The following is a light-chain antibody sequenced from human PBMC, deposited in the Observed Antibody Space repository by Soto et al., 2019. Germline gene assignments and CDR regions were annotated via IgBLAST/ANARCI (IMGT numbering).Light chain of an antibody. CDR2: TNN. V-gene: IGLV1-44*01. CDR3: AAWDDSLNGYV. J-gene: IGLJ1*01. CDR1: SSNIGSNT. Sequence: QSVLTQPPSASGTPGQRVTISCSGSSSNIGSNTVNWYQQLPGTAPTLLIYTNNKRPSGVPDRFSGSKSGTSASLAISGLQSDDEANYSCAAWDDSLNGYVFGTGTKVTVL.